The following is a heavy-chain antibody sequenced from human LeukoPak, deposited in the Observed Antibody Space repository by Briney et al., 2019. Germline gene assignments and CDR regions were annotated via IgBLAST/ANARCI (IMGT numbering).Heavy chain of an antibody. D-gene: IGHD3-22*01. V-gene: IGHV1-2*02. CDR1: GYTFTGYY. Sequence: ASVKVSCKASGYTFTGYYMHWVRQAPGQGLEWMGWINPNSGGTNYAQKFQGRVTMTRDTSISTAYTGLSRLRSDDTAVYYCATALGYYDINGYYYGWGQGTLLTVSS. J-gene: IGHJ4*02. CDR3: ATALGYYDINGYYYG. CDR2: INPNSGGT.